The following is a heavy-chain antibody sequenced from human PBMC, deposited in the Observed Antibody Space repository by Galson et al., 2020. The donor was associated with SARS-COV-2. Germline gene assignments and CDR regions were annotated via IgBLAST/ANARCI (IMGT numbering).Heavy chain of an antibody. J-gene: IGHJ4*02. D-gene: IGHD3-22*01. CDR3: ARDYYDSSGYRVPVDY. Sequence: GESLKISCAASGFTFSSYSMNWVRQAPGKGLEWVSYISSSSSTIYYADSVKGRFTISRDNAKNSLYLQMNSLRAEDTAVYYCARDYYDSSGYRVPVDYWGQGTLVTVSS. CDR2: ISSSSSTI. V-gene: IGHV3-48*01. CDR1: GFTFSSYS.